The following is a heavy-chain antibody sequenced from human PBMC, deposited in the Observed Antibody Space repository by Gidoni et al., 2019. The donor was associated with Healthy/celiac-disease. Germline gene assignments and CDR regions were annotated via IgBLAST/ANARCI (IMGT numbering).Heavy chain of an antibody. V-gene: IGHV3-64*01. J-gene: IGHJ4*02. D-gene: IGHD1-26*01. CDR3: ARDSGSYYDYYFDY. CDR2: ISSNGGST. CDR1: GFTFSSYA. Sequence: EVQLVESGGGLVQPGGSLRLSCAASGFTFSSYAMHWVRQAPGKGLEYVSAISSNGGSTYYANSVKGRFTISRDNSKNTLYLQMGSLRAEDMAVYYCARDSGSYYDYYFDYWGQGTLVTVSS.